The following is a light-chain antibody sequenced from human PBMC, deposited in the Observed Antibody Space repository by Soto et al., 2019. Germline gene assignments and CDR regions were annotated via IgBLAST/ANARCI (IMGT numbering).Light chain of an antibody. CDR3: QQYGSSPLT. J-gene: IGKJ3*01. V-gene: IGKV3-20*01. Sequence: EIVLTQSPGTLSLSPGERATLSCRASQSVSSNYFSWYQQRPGQGPRLLIYGASTRATGIPDRFSGSESGTDFTLTISRLEPEDFAVYYCQQYGSSPLTFGPGTKVDIK. CDR1: QSVSSNY. CDR2: GAS.